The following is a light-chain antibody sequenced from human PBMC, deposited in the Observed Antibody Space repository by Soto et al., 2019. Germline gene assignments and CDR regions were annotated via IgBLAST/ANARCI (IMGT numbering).Light chain of an antibody. J-gene: IGKJ3*01. CDR2: AAS. Sequence: DIQMTQSPSSLSASVGDRVTITCRASQSISSYLNWYQQKPGKAPNLLIYAASSLQSGVPSKFSVSGSGTDFTLTISSLQPEDFATYYCQQSYSSPFTFGPGTKVDIK. V-gene: IGKV1-39*01. CDR3: QQSYSSPFT. CDR1: QSISSY.